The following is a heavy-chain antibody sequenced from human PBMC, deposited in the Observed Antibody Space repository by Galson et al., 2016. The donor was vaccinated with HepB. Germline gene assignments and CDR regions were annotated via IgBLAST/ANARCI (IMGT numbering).Heavy chain of an antibody. D-gene: IGHD1/OR15-1a*01. V-gene: IGHV1-46*02. CDR3: ASGLEHSFYFDY. J-gene: IGHJ4*02. CDR2: IKPSGGYT. Sequence: SVKVSCKASGYTFNTYNMHWVRQAPGQGLEWMGIIKPSGGYTNYAQRFQVRITMTRDTTTTTVYMKLISRRSEDTAVYYCASGLEHSFYFDYWGQGTLLTVSS. CDR1: GYTFNTYN.